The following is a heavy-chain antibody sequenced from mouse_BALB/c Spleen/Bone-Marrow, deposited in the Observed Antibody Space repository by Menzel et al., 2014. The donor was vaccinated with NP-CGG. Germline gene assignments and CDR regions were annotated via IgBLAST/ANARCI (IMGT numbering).Heavy chain of an antibody. Sequence: EVQVVESGGGLVEPGGSLRLSCAASGFTFSSFAMSWIRQSPEKRLEWVAEISSGGSYTYYPDTVTGRFTISRDNAKNTLYLEMSSLRSEDTAMYYCAIMKNYAMDYWGQGTSVTVSS. D-gene: IGHD2-3*01. CDR1: GFTFSSFA. J-gene: IGHJ4*01. V-gene: IGHV5-9-4*01. CDR3: AIMKNYAMDY. CDR2: ISSGGSYT.